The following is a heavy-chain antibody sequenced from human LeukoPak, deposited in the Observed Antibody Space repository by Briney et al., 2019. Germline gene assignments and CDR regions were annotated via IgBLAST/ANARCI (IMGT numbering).Heavy chain of an antibody. J-gene: IGHJ5*02. V-gene: IGHV3-23*01. Sequence: GGSLRLSCAASGFTFSSFAMSWVRQAPGKGLEWVSSITGSGDSTYYANSVKGRFTISRDNSRNTLYLQMNSPRAEDTAVYYCARDRAVVVPAATVGWFGPWGQGTLVTVSS. CDR3: ARDRAVVVPAATVGWFGP. CDR1: GFTFSSFA. CDR2: ITGSGDST. D-gene: IGHD2-2*01.